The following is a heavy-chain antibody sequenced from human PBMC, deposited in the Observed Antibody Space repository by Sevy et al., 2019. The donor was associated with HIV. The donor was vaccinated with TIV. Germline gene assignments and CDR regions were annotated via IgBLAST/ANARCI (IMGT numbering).Heavy chain of an antibody. J-gene: IGHJ4*02. V-gene: IGHV3-48*03. CDR3: TRDLPPSATTVAHFDY. CDR2: IANSGSTR. D-gene: IGHD4-17*01. Sequence: GGSLRLCCAASGFTFSSYEMKWVRQAPGKGLEWVSNIANSGSTRYYSDSVKGRFTISRDNAKNSLYLQMNSLRAEDTAVYYCTRDLPPSATTVAHFDYWGRGTLVTVSS. CDR1: GFTFSSYE.